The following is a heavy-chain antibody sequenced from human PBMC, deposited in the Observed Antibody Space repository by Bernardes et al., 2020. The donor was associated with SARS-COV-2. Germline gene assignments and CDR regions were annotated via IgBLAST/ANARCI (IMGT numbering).Heavy chain of an antibody. V-gene: IGHV3-21*04. CDR1: GFTFSSYS. D-gene: IGHD2-15*01. Sequence: GGSLRLSCAASGFTFSSYSMNWVRQAPGKGLEWVSSISSSSSYIYYADSVKGRFTISRDNAKNSLYLQMSSLRTEDAAVYYCTKDGSGWSAFWGQGTLVTVSS. J-gene: IGHJ4*02. CDR3: TKDGSGWSAF. CDR2: ISSSSSYI.